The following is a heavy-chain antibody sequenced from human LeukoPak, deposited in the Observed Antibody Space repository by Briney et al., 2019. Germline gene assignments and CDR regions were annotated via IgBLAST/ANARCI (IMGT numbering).Heavy chain of an antibody. CDR1: GGSISSSSYY. D-gene: IGHD1-26*01. CDR2: IYYSGSA. Sequence: SETLSLTCTVPGGSISSSSYYWGWLRQPPGKGLEWIGSIYYSGSAYSNPSLNSRVTTSVDTSKNQFSLRLSSVTAADTAVYYCVRIVGATVTFDYWGQGTLVTVSS. J-gene: IGHJ4*02. CDR3: VRIVGATVTFDY. V-gene: IGHV4-39*01.